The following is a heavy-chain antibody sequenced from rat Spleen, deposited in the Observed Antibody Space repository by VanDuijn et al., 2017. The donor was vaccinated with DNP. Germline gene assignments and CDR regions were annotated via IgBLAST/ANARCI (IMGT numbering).Heavy chain of an antibody. D-gene: IGHD1-2*01. CDR2: ISYEGSST. CDR3: ARGSSSIYWYFDF. Sequence: EVQLVESGGGLVQPGRSLKLSCAASGFTFSDYYMAWVRQAPKKGLELVAAISYEGSSTYYGDSVKGRFTISRDNAKTTLYLQMNSLRSEATATYYCARGSSSIYWYFDFWGPGTMVTVSS. CDR1: GFTFSDYY. J-gene: IGHJ1*01. V-gene: IGHV5-22*01.